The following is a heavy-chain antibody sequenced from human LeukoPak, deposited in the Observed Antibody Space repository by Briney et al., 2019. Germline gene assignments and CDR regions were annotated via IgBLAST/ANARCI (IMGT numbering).Heavy chain of an antibody. CDR2: IYTSGRT. Sequence: SQTLSLTCTVSGGSITFCSYYWTWLRPPAGKGLEWIGRIYTSGRTFSNPSLKSRVTISMDTSMTQFSLTLDSVTAAATSCCYCARARVIPASLDDGGQGTLVTVSS. V-gene: IGHV4-61*02. J-gene: IGHJ4*02. CDR1: GGSITFCSYY. D-gene: IGHD3-16*02. CDR3: ARARVIPASLDD.